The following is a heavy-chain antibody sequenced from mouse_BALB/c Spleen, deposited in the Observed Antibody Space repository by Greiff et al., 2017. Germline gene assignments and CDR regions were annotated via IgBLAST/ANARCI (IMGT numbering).Heavy chain of an antibody. CDR2: ISSGSSTI. CDR1: GFTFSSFG. CDR3: ARGTGTSLFDY. J-gene: IGHJ2*01. V-gene: IGHV5-17*02. Sequence: EVQLVESGGGLVQPGGSRKLSCAASGFTFSSFGMHWVRQAPEKGLEWVAYISSGSSTIYYADTVKGRFTISRDNPKNTLFLQMTSLRSEDTAMYYCARGTGTSLFDYWGQGTTLTVSS. D-gene: IGHD4-1*01.